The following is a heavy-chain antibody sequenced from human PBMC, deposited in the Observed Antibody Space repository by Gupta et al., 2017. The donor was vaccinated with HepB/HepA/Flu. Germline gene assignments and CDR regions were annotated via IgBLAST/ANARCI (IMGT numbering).Heavy chain of an antibody. J-gene: IGHJ4*02. V-gene: IGHV3-7*04. CDR1: GFTFSSYW. D-gene: IGHD3-22*01. CDR2: IKQDGSEK. Sequence: EVQLVESAGGLVQPGGSLRLSCAASGFTFSSYWMSWVRQAPGKGLEWVANIKQDGSEKYYVDSVKGRFTISRDNAKNSLYLQMNSLRAEDTAVYYCARGSNYYDSSGYSSDYWGQGTLVTVSS. CDR3: ARGSNYYDSSGYSSDY.